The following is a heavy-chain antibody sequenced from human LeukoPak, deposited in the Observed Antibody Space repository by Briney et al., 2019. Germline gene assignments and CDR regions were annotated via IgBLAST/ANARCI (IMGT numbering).Heavy chain of an antibody. CDR1: GGTFSSYA. V-gene: IGHV1-69*05. Sequence: SVKVSCKASGGTFSSYAISWVRQAPGQGLEWMGGIIPIFGTANYAQKFQGRVTITTDESTSTAYMELSSLRSEDTAVYCCARGQGRNMISEPFDYWGQGTLVTVSS. CDR2: IIPIFGTA. CDR3: ARGQGRNMISEPFDY. J-gene: IGHJ4*02. D-gene: IGHD3-22*01.